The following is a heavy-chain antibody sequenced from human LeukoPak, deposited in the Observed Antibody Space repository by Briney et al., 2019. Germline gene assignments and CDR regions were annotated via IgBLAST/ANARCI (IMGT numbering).Heavy chain of an antibody. CDR2: ISDRGGST. CDR3: ARDRLRFLEWLFGDYGMDV. V-gene: IGHV3-23*01. J-gene: IGHJ6*02. D-gene: IGHD3-3*01. Sequence: GGSLRLSCAASGFIFRNYAVTWVRQAPGKGLEWVSGISDRGGSTYYADSVKGRFTISRDNVKNTLYLQMNSLRAEDTAVYYCARDRLRFLEWLFGDYGMDVWGQGTTVTVSS. CDR1: GFIFRNYA.